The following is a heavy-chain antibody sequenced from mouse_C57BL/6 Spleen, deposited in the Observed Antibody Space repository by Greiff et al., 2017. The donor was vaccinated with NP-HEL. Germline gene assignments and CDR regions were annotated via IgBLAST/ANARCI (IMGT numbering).Heavy chain of an antibody. CDR1: GYSITSGYY. D-gene: IGHD1-1*01. CDR3: ARGVVTTVVPYYFDY. Sequence: EVKLLESGPGLVKPSQSLSLTCSVTGYSITSGYYWNWIRQFPGNNLEWMGFISYDGSNYYNPSLKNRISFTRDTSKNKIFLKLKSVTTEDTATYDCARGVVTTVVPYYFDYWGQGTTLTVSS. V-gene: IGHV3-6*01. CDR2: ISYDGSN. J-gene: IGHJ2*01.